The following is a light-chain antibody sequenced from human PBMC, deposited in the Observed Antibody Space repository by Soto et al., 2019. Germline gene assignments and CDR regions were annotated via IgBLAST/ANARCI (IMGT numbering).Light chain of an antibody. J-gene: IGKJ4*01. CDR3: QQYESSPLT. Sequence: EIVLTQSPDTLSLSPGERATLSCRASQSVSSALLAWYQQKPGQAPRLLIYRASTRATGIPDRFTGSGSGTDFTLTISRLEPGDFAVYYCQQYESSPLTFGGGTKVEIK. CDR1: QSVSSAL. CDR2: RAS. V-gene: IGKV3-20*01.